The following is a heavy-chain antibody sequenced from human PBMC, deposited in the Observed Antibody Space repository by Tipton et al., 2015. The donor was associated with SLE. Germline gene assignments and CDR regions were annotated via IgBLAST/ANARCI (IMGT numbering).Heavy chain of an antibody. CDR3: AGQLSYYYGMDV. CDR1: GFTFRSYD. Sequence: SLRLSCAASGFTFRSYDMNWVRQAPGKGLEWVAYITGSDNTIYYADSVKGRFTISRDNAKKSLYLQMSSLRVEDAAVYYCAGQLSYYYGMDVWGQGTTVTVSS. D-gene: IGHD6-13*01. J-gene: IGHJ6*02. CDR2: ITGSDNTI. V-gene: IGHV3-48*03.